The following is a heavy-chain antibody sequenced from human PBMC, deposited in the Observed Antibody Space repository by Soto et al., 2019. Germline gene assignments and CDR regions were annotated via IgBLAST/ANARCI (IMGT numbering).Heavy chain of an antibody. CDR1: GDSVSSHY. J-gene: IGHJ4*02. Sequence: LSLTCTVSGDSVSSHYWSWIRQPAGKGLEWLGRLYNDERTNYIPSLKSRVTMSMDTSKNQFSLKLTSVTAADSAVYFCAREPLAHAYFDFWGQGILVTVS. CDR3: AREPLAHAYFDF. CDR2: LYNDERT. V-gene: IGHV4-4*07.